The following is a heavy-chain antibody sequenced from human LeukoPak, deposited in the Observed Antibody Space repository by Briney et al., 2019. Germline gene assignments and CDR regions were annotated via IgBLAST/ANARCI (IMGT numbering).Heavy chain of an antibody. J-gene: IGHJ3*02. CDR2: ISGDGGST. V-gene: IGHV3-43*02. D-gene: IGHD3-16*01. Sequence: GGSLRLSCAASGFTFDDYAMHWVRQAPGKGLEWVSLISGDGGSTYYADSVNGRFTISRDNSKNSLYLQMNSLRTEDTALYYCAKDIYDYVWGSYYGAFDIWGQGTMVTVSS. CDR3: AKDIYDYVWGSYYGAFDI. CDR1: GFTFDDYA.